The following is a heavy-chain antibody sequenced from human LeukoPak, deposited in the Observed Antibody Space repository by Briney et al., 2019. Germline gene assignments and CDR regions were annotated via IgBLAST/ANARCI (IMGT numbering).Heavy chain of an antibody. CDR1: GGTFSSYA. J-gene: IGHJ5*02. CDR3: AREGVGYSSGWFWNDP. D-gene: IGHD6-19*01. V-gene: IGHV1-69*06. CDR2: IIPIFGTA. Sequence: SVKVSCKASGGTFSSYAISWVRQAPGQRLEWMGGIIPIFGTANYAQKFQGRVTITADKSTSTAYMVLSSLRSEDTAVYYCAREGVGYSSGWFWNDPWGQGTLVTVSS.